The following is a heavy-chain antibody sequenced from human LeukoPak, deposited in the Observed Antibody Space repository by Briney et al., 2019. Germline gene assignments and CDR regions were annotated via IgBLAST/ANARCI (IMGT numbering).Heavy chain of an antibody. D-gene: IGHD4-11*01. CDR1: GFTFSSYA. CDR2: ISGSGGST. CDR3: AKDMLRSPTTVTFDY. Sequence: PGGSLRLSCAASGFTFSSYAMSWVRQAPGKGLEWVSTISGSGGSTYYADSVKGRFTISRDNSKNTLYLQMNSLRAEDTAVYYCAKDMLRSPTTVTFDYWGQGTLVTVSS. V-gene: IGHV3-23*01. J-gene: IGHJ4*02.